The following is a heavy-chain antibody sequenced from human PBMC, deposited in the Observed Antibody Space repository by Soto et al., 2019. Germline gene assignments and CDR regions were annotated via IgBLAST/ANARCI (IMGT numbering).Heavy chain of an antibody. CDR1: GFTFNSYA. D-gene: IGHD1-26*01. Sequence: GGSLRHCCAASGFTFNSYAMSWVRQAPGKGLESVSAVSGLGASSYYADSVRGRFPISRDNSNNSLYLQMSSLRAEDTAIYYCSRDAAKTRSTVIYLAPRGQATLITVSS. CDR2: VSGLGASS. V-gene: IGHV3-23*01. J-gene: IGHJ5*02. CDR3: SRDAAKTRSTVIYLAP.